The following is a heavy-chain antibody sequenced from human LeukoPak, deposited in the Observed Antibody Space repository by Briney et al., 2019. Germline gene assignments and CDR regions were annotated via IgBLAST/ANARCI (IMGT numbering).Heavy chain of an antibody. V-gene: IGHV3-74*01. J-gene: IGHJ5*02. CDR2: INTDGSST. CDR3: ARESSSIAAPFDP. CDR1: GFTFSSYW. D-gene: IGHD6-6*01. Sequence: PGGSLRLSCAASGFTFSSYWMHWARQAPGKGLVWVSRINTDGSSTSYADSVKGRFTISRDNAKNTLYLQMNSLRAEDTAVYYCARESSSIAAPFDPWGQGTLVTVSS.